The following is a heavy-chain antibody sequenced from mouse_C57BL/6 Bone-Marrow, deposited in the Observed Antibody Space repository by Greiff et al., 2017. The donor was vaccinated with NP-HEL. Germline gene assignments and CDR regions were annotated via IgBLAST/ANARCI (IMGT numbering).Heavy chain of an antibody. CDR2: ISSGGSYT. Sequence: EVKLVESGGDLVKPGGSLKLSCAASGFTFSSYGMSWVRQTPDKRLEWVATISSGGSYTYYPDSVKGRFTISRDNAKNTLYLQMSSLKSEDTAMYYCARHSWDADYWGQGTTLTVSS. CDR1: GFTFSSYG. CDR3: ARHSWDADY. J-gene: IGHJ2*01. V-gene: IGHV5-6*02. D-gene: IGHD4-1*01.